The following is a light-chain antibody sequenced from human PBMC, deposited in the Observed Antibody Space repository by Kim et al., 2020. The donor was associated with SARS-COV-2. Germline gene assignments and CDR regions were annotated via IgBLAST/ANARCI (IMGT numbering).Light chain of an antibody. J-gene: IGKJ4*01. CDR1: QSISRY. CDR3: QQYNGYSPT. CDR2: DAS. Sequence: ASVGDRVTITCRASQSISRYLAWYQQKLGKAPKLLIYDASTLGSAVSSRFSGSGSGTEFTLTISSLQPDDFATYYCQQYNGYSPTFGGGTKVEIK. V-gene: IGKV1-5*01.